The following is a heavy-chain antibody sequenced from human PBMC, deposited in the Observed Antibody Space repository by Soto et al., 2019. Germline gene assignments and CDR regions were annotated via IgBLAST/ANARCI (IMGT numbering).Heavy chain of an antibody. CDR2: IWYDGSNK. CDR3: ARDRGSSHFKGISGMDV. V-gene: IGHV3-33*01. Sequence: QVQLVESGGGVVQPGRSLRLSCAASGFTFSSYGMHWVRQAPGKGLEWVAVIWYDGSNKYYADSVKGRFTISRDNSKNTLYLQMNSLRAEDTAVYYCARDRGSSHFKGISGMDVWGQGTTVTVSS. D-gene: IGHD2-15*01. CDR1: GFTFSSYG. J-gene: IGHJ6*02.